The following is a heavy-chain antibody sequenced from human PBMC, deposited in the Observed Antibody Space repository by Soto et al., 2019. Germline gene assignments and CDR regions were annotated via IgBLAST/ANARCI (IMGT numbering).Heavy chain of an antibody. CDR2: ISGSGSGDTT. D-gene: IGHD3-22*01. CDR1: GFTFSIYT. J-gene: IGHJ4*02. V-gene: IGHV3-23*01. Sequence: GGSLRLSCVASGFTFSIYTMTWVRQAPGKGLEWVSSISGSGSGDTTYYADSVKGRFTISRDNSKNTLCLQMNSLTAEDTALYYCATDDSSGYYYRQSSYWGQGSLVTVSS. CDR3: ATDDSSGYYYRQSSY.